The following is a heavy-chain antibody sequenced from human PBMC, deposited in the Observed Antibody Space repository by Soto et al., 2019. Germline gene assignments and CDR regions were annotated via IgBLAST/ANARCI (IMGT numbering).Heavy chain of an antibody. D-gene: IGHD3-3*01. Sequence: SGTLSLTCTVSGASFTSNSYFWGWIRQAPGKGLEWIASFFYGGMTYYNPSLKSRVSISVDTSKSQFSLRLISVTAADTAVYYCASNGSYYDFWSGYYFGGGMDVWGQGTTVTVSS. CDR2: FFYGGMT. CDR1: GASFTSNSYF. CDR3: ASNGSYYDFWSGYYFGGGMDV. J-gene: IGHJ6*02. V-gene: IGHV4-39*01.